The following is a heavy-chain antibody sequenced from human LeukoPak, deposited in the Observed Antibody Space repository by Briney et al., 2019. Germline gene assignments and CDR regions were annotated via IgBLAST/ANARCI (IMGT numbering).Heavy chain of an antibody. CDR1: GGSISSSSHY. Sequence: PSETLSLTCTVSGGSISSSSHYWGWIRQSPGKGLEWIGSIYYSGSTYYNPSLKSRVTISLDTSKNQFSLKLSSVTAADTAVYYCARDHPRPPLYYYYGMDVWGQGTTVTVSS. CDR2: IYYSGST. CDR3: ARDHPRPPLYYYYGMDV. J-gene: IGHJ6*02. V-gene: IGHV4-39*07.